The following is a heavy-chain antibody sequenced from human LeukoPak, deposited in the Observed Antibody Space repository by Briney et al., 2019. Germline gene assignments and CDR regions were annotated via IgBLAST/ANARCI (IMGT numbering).Heavy chain of an antibody. J-gene: IGHJ5*02. D-gene: IGHD5-18*01. Sequence: GGSLRLSCAASGFTLSSYGMHWVRQAPGKGLEWVAFIRYDGSNKYYADSVKGRFTISRDNSKNTLYLQMSSLRAEDTAIYYCATYRQVLLPFEAWGQGTLVTVSS. CDR3: ATYRQVLLPFEA. CDR1: GFTLSSYG. V-gene: IGHV3-30*02. CDR2: IRYDGSNK.